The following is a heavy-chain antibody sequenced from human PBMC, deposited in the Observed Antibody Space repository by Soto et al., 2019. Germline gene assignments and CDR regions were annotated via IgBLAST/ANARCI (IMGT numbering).Heavy chain of an antibody. CDR2: ISSSSSTI. CDR1: GFTFSSYS. V-gene: IGHV3-48*01. J-gene: IGHJ5*02. CDR3: ARHPDRIAEIGWFDP. D-gene: IGHD6-13*01. Sequence: EVQLVESGGGLVQPGGSLRLSCAASGFTFSSYSMNWVRQAPGKGLEWVSYISSSSSTIYYADSVKGRFTISRDNAKTSLYLQMNSLRAEDTAVYYCARHPDRIAEIGWFDPWGQGTLVTVSS.